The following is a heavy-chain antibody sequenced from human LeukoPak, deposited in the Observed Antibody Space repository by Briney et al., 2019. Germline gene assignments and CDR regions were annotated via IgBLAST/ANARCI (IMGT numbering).Heavy chain of an antibody. CDR2: IKQDGSEK. Sequence: TGGSLRLSCAASGFTFSSYWMNWVRQAPGKGLEWVANIKQDGSEKYYGDSVKGRFTNSRDDAKNSVFLQMDSLRAEDTAVYYCARGLRIMVAFGVVIVDSWGQGTLVTVSS. J-gene: IGHJ4*02. V-gene: IGHV3-7*05. CDR3: ARGLRIMVAFGVVIVDS. D-gene: IGHD3-16*02. CDR1: GFTFSSYW.